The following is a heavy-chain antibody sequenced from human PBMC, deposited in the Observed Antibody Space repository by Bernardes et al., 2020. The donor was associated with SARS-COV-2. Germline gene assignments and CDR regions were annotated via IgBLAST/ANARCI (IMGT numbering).Heavy chain of an antibody. CDR3: ARDGVISRNYDAYDV. CDR2: RNPNSGNT. V-gene: IGHV1-2*06. CDR1: GYSFTAYY. D-gene: IGHD2-21*01. Sequence: ASVKVSCKASGYSFTAYYLHWVRQAPGQGLEWLGRRNPNSGNTNTAQKFQGRVTMTRDTSISTAYIELTGLTPDDTAGYYCARDGVISRNYDAYDVWGQGTIVTVSS. J-gene: IGHJ3*01.